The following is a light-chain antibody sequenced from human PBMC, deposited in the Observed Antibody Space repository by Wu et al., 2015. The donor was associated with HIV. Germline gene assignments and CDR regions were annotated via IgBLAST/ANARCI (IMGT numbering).Light chain of an antibody. CDR2: DAS. V-gene: IGKV3-11*01. J-gene: IGKJ1*01. Sequence: EVVLTQSPDTLSLSPGEKATLSCRASERVSNYVAWYQQKPGQAPRLLIYDASNRATGIPARFSGRGSETDFTLTISSLEPEDFAVYYCQQRRYWPQTFGRGTKVKSN. CDR3: QQRRYWPQT. CDR1: ERVSNY.